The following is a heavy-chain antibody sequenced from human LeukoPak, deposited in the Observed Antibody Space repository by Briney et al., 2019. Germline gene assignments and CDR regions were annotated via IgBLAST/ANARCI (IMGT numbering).Heavy chain of an antibody. CDR1: GYTFTSYG. CDR3: TRANYHGSGSYCDY. Sequence: ASVKVSCKASGYTFTSYGISWVRQAPGQGLEWMGWISAYNGNTNYAQKLRGRVTMTTDTSTTTAYMELRSLRSDDTAVYYCTRANYHGSGSYCDYWGQGTLVTVSS. J-gene: IGHJ4*02. D-gene: IGHD3-10*01. CDR2: ISAYNGNT. V-gene: IGHV1-18*01.